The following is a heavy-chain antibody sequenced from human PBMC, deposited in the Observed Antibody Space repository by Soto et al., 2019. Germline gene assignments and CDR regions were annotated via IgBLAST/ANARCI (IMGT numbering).Heavy chain of an antibody. CDR1: GGAFSTYA. CDR3: ARVRSKGDGFDY. D-gene: IGHD3-10*01. Sequence: VKVSCKASGGAFSTYALNWVRQAPGQGLAWMGGIIPILGTTNYAQRFQGRVTITTDTSTSTAYMELRSLRSGDTAVYYCARVRSKGDGFDYWGQGTLVTVSS. CDR2: IIPILGTT. J-gene: IGHJ4*02. V-gene: IGHV1-69*05.